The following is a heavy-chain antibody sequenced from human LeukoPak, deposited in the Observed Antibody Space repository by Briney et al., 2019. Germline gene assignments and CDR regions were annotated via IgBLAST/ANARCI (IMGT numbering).Heavy chain of an antibody. J-gene: IGHJ4*02. CDR2: ISSGADIT. CDR1: GFTFSSYE. Sequence: GGSLRLSCAASGFTFSSYEMNWVRQAPGQGLEWVSGISSGADITYYADSVKGRFTISRDNSKSTLYLQMNSLRAEDTALYYCAKGSLAAGARYYFDYWGQGTLVTVSS. V-gene: IGHV3-23*01. CDR3: AKGSLAAGARYYFDY. D-gene: IGHD6-13*01.